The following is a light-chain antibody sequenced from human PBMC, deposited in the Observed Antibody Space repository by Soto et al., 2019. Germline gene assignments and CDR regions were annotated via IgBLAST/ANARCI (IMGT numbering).Light chain of an antibody. V-gene: IGKV1-13*02. Sequence: AIQVTKSPSSLSASVGDRVTITCRASQGIGSSAFAWYQQKPGKPPNLLIYDVSNLQRGVPTRFSGSGSGTDFNLTISSLQPEDFATYYFQQFDTYPLTFGQGTRLDIK. CDR3: QQFDTYPLT. CDR2: DVS. CDR1: QGIGSSA. J-gene: IGKJ5*01.